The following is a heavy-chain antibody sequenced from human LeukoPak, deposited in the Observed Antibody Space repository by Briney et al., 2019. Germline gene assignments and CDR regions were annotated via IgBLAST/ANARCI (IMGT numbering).Heavy chain of an antibody. Sequence: PGGSLRLSCATSGFTFSTYGMHWVRQAPGKGLEWVAFIRYDGSNKYYADSVKGRFTISRDNSKNTLYLQMNSLRAEDTAVYYCAKGVGSGSYYKCLLSLCEDYYMDVWGKGTTVTISS. CDR1: GFTFSTYG. D-gene: IGHD3-10*01. CDR2: IRYDGSNK. J-gene: IGHJ6*03. V-gene: IGHV3-30*02. CDR3: AKGVGSGSYYKCLLSLCEDYYMDV.